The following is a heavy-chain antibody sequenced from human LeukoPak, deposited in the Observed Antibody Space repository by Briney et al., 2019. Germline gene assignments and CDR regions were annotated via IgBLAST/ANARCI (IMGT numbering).Heavy chain of an antibody. V-gene: IGHV1-69*01. Sequence: GASVKVSCKASGGTFSSYAISWVRQAPGQGLEWMGGIIPIFGTANYAQKFQGRVTITADESTSTAYTELSSLRSEDTAVYYCARAEGYCGGDCYSYWGQGTLVTVSS. J-gene: IGHJ4*02. D-gene: IGHD2-21*02. CDR3: ARAEGYCGGDCYSY. CDR2: IIPIFGTA. CDR1: GGTFSSYA.